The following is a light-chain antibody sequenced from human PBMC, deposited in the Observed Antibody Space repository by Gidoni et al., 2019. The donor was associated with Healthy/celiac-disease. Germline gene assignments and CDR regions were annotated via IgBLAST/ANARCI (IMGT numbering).Light chain of an antibody. CDR2: DVS. V-gene: IGLV2-11*01. J-gene: IGLJ2*01. CDR3: CSYAGSYTLV. CDR1: SSDVGGYNY. Sequence: QSALTQPRSVSGSPGQPVTISCTGTSSDVGGYNYVSWSHKHPDKAHKLMIYDVSKRPSGVPDRFSGSESGNTASLTISGLQAEDEADYYFCSYAGSYTLVFGGGTKLTVL.